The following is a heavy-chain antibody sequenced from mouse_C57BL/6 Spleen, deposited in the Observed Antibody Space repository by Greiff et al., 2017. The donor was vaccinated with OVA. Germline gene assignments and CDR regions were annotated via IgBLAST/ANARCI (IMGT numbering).Heavy chain of an antibody. V-gene: IGHV5-4*01. J-gene: IGHJ1*03. CDR2: ISDGGSYT. D-gene: IGHD1-1*01. Sequence: EVHLVESGGGLVKPGGSLKLSCAASGFTFSSSALSWVRQTPEKRLEWVATISDGGSYTYYPANVKGRFTISRDNAKNNLYLQMSHLKSEDTAMYYCERENYYGSSLGYFDVWGTGTTVTVSS. CDR3: ERENYYGSSLGYFDV. CDR1: GFTFSSSA.